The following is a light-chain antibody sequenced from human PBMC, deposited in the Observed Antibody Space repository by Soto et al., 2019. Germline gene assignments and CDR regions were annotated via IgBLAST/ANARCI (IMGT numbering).Light chain of an antibody. Sequence: EIVLTQSPATLSLSPGERATLSCRASQSVSSSLAWYQQKPGQAPRLLIYDASNRATGIPVRFSGSGSGTDFTLTISSLEPEDFAVYYCQQRNNPLTFGGGTKVEIK. CDR2: DAS. J-gene: IGKJ4*01. V-gene: IGKV3-11*01. CDR1: QSVSSS. CDR3: QQRNNPLT.